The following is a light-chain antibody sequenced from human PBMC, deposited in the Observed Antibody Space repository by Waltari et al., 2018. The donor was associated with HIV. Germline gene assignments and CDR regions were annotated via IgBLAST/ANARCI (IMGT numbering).Light chain of an antibody. Sequence: GDRVTITCRASQSIRNYLNWYQQRPGKAPNLLIYAASSLQSGVPSRFSASGFGTDFTLTISSLQPEDFATYYCQQSYSTPRTFGQGTKVDIK. CDR1: QSIRNY. V-gene: IGKV1-39*01. CDR3: QQSYSTPRT. J-gene: IGKJ1*01. CDR2: AAS.